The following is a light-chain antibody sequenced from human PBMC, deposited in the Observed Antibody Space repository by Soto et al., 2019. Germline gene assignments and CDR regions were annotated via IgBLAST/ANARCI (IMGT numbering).Light chain of an antibody. CDR3: QQYSRTPTYT. Sequence: DIVMTQSPDSLAVSLGERATINCKSSQSVLYNSNNKNYFAWYQQRPGQPPKLLIYWASTRESGVPDRFSGSGSGTDFTLTNNHVQAEDVCIYYCQQYSRTPTYTFGQGTKLEIK. J-gene: IGKJ2*01. CDR1: QSVLYNSNNKNY. CDR2: WAS. V-gene: IGKV4-1*01.